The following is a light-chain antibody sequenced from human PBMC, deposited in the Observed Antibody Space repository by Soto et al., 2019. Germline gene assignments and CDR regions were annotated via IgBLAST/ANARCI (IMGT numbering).Light chain of an antibody. Sequence: EIVLTQSPATLSLSPGERATLSCRASQSIRNYLAWYQQKPGQPPRLLIYDASNRATGIPARFSGGGSGTDFILTICSLEPEDSGVYYCQQRNDWVTFGGGTKVEIK. CDR1: QSIRNY. CDR2: DAS. CDR3: QQRNDWVT. J-gene: IGKJ4*01. V-gene: IGKV3-11*01.